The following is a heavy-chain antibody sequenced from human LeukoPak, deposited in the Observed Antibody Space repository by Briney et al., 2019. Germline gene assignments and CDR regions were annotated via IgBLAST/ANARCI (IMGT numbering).Heavy chain of an antibody. CDR3: ARDSLYYYDSSGYTLFDY. J-gene: IGHJ4*02. CDR2: ISAYNGNT. V-gene: IGHV1-18*01. Sequence: ASVKVSCKASGYTFTSYGISWVRQAPGQGLEWMGWISAYNGNTNYAQKLQGRVTMTTDTSTSTAYMELRSLRSDDTAVYYCARDSLYYYDSSGYTLFDYWGQGTLVTVSS. D-gene: IGHD3-22*01. CDR1: GYTFTSYG.